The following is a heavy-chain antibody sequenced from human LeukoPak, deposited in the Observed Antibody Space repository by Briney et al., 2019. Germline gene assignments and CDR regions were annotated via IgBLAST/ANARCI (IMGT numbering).Heavy chain of an antibody. CDR3: ARGVRIFGVVIHGYGMDV. V-gene: IGHV1-69*13. D-gene: IGHD3-3*01. Sequence: SVKVSCKASGGTFSSYAVSWVRQAPGQGLEWMGGIIPIFGTANYAQKFQGRVTITADESTSTAYMELSSLRSEDTAVYYCARGVRIFGVVIHGYGMDVWGQGTTVTVSS. CDR2: IIPIFGTA. J-gene: IGHJ6*02. CDR1: GGTFSSYA.